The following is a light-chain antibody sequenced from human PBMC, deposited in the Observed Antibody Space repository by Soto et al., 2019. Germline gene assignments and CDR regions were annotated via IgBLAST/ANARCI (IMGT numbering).Light chain of an antibody. CDR1: QSVGSY. CDR2: SAS. J-gene: IGKJ3*01. V-gene: IGKV3-20*01. Sequence: EIVLTQSPGTLSLSPGERATLSCRASQSVGSYLAWYQQKPGQAPRLLIYSASSRATGIADRFSGSGSGTDFTLTISRLEPEDFAVYYCQQYGNSRVTFGPGTKVDIK. CDR3: QQYGNSRVT.